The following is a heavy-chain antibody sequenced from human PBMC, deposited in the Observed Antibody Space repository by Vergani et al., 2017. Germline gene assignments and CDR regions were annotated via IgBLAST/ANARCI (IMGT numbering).Heavy chain of an antibody. CDR1: EFTFSNYA. Sequence: EVQLLESGGGLVKPGGSLRLTCAASEFTFSNYAMNWVRQAPGKGLEWVSGLSGSGVSAYSTDSVKGRFTIYRDNSKNMLFLQMNNLRTEDTAIYYCAKQYFVSGNYLFDYWGQGTLFTVSS. V-gene: IGHV3-23*01. J-gene: IGHJ4*02. CDR2: LSGSGVSA. D-gene: IGHD3-10*01. CDR3: AKQYFVSGNYLFDY.